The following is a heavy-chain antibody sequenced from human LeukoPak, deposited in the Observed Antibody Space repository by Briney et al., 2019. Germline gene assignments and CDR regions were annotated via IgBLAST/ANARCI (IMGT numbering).Heavy chain of an antibody. Sequence: HPGGSLRLSCAASEFTFSNYWMSWVRLAPGKGMAWVANIKQDGSGTYYVDSVKGRFTISRDNAKNSLYLQMNSLRAEDTAVYYCAGCSTVTTYYYSYYMDIWGKGTTVTVSS. CDR1: EFTFSNYW. V-gene: IGHV3-7*01. CDR2: IKQDGSGT. D-gene: IGHD4-17*01. CDR3: AGCSTVTTYYYSYYMDI. J-gene: IGHJ6*03.